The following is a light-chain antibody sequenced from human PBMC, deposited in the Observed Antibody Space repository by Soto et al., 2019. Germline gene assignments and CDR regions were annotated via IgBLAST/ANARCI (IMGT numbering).Light chain of an antibody. Sequence: EIVLTQSPGTLSLSPGERATLSCRASQSVSSSYLAWYQQKPGQAPRLLIYGASSRATCSPDRFSGSGSGTDFYLTISSLEPEDFAVYYCQQYGSLYTFGQGTKVLIK. CDR2: GAS. CDR1: QSVSSSY. CDR3: QQYGSLYT. J-gene: IGKJ2*01. V-gene: IGKV3-20*01.